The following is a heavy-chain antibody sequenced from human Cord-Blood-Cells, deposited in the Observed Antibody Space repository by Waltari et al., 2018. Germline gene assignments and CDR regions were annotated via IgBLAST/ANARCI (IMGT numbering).Heavy chain of an antibody. D-gene: IGHD6-13*01. CDR3: ALYSSSSDAFDI. J-gene: IGHJ3*02. CDR2: IDADNSNT. V-gene: IGHV1-18*04. CDR1: GYTFTSYG. Sequence: QVQLVQSGAEVKKPGASVKVSCKASGYTFTSYGISWVRRAPGQGLEWMGWIDADNSNTNHPQNLQGRVTMTTDTSTSTAYMELRSLRSDDTAVYCCALYSSSSDAFDIWGQGTMVTVSS.